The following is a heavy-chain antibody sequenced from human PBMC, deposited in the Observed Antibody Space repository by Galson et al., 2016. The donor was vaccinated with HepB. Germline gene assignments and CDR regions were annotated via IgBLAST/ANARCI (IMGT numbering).Heavy chain of an antibody. Sequence: QSGAEVKKPGESLKISCKGAEYTFTNYWIGWVRQMPGKGLEWMGIIYPGDSNTRYGPSSQGQVTISVDKSISTAYLQWSSLKASDTAMYYCARLGAGVIDTYHFYAVDVWGKGTTVTVSS. D-gene: IGHD2-21*01. J-gene: IGHJ6*04. CDR2: IYPGDSNT. V-gene: IGHV5-51*01. CDR1: EYTFTNYW. CDR3: ARLGAGVIDTYHFYAVDV.